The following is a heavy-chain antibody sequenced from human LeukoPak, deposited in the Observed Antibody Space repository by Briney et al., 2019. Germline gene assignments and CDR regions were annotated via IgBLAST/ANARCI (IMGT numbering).Heavy chain of an antibody. CDR1: GGTFSSYA. Sequence: SVKVSCKASGGTFSSYAISWVRQAPGQGLEWMGGVIPIFGTANYAQKFQGRVTITADESTSTAYMELSSLRSEDTAVYYCARRGPDVPHPLDIWGQGTTVTVSS. J-gene: IGHJ6*02. CDR3: ARRGPDVPHPLDI. D-gene: IGHD1-14*01. CDR2: VIPIFGTA. V-gene: IGHV1-69*13.